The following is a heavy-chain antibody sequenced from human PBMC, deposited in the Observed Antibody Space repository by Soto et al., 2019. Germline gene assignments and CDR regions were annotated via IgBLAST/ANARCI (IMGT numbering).Heavy chain of an antibody. CDR2: IYYSGST. CDR1: GGSISSYY. V-gene: IGHV4-59*01. Sequence: QVQLQESGPGLVKPSETLSLTCTVSGGSISSYYWSWIRQPPGKGLEWIGYIYYSGSTNYNPSLKSRVTISVDTSKNQFSLKLSSVTAADTAVYYCARVSTMIVVAAVAFDIWGQGTMVTVSS. J-gene: IGHJ3*02. D-gene: IGHD3-22*01. CDR3: ARVSTMIVVAAVAFDI.